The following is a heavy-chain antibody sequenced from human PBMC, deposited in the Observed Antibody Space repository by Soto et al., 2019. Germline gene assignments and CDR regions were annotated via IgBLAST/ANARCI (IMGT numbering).Heavy chain of an antibody. J-gene: IGHJ4*02. V-gene: IGHV2-70*01. Sequence: SGPTLVNPTQTLTLTCTFSGFSLSTSGICVSWIRQPPGKALEWLALIDWDDDKYSSTSLKTRLTISKDTSKNQVVLTMTNMDPVDTATYYCARTNMESRNGYHYKFDYWGQGTLVTVSS. CDR3: ARTNMESRNGYHYKFDY. D-gene: IGHD5-12*01. CDR1: GFSLSTSGIC. CDR2: IDWDDDK.